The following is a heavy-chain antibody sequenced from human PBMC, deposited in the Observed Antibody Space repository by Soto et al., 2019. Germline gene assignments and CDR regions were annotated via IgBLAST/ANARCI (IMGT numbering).Heavy chain of an antibody. J-gene: IGHJ5*02. V-gene: IGHV4-39*01. D-gene: IGHD3-10*01. CDR1: GGSISSSSYY. CDR3: ARMVRGVLPANWFDP. Sequence: SETLSLTCTVSGGSISSSSYYWCWIRQPPGKGLEWIGSIYYSGSTYYNPSLKSRVTISVDTSKNQFSLKLSSVTAADTAVYYCARMVRGVLPANWFDPWGQGTLVTVSS. CDR2: IYYSGST.